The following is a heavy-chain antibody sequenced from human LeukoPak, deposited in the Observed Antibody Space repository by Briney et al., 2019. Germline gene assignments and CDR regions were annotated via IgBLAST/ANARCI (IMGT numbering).Heavy chain of an antibody. D-gene: IGHD2-2*02. V-gene: IGHV3-30-3*01. CDR3: ARGVVPAAIGYFDY. CDR1: GLTFSGYD. J-gene: IGHJ4*02. CDR2: ISYDGSNK. Sequence: PGGSLRLSCAASGLTFSGYDMHWVRQAPGKGLEWVAVISYDGSNKYYADSVKGRFTISRDSSKNTLYLQMNSLRAEDTAVYYCARGVVPAAIGYFDYWGQGTLVTVSS.